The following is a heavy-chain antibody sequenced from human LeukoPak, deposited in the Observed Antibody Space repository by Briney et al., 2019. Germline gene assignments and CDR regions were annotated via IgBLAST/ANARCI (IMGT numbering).Heavy chain of an antibody. Sequence: GGSLRLSCAASGFTFSSYWMSWVRQAPGKGLEWVANIKEDGSETHYVDSVKGRFTISRDNANNSLFLQMNSLRAEDTAVYYCATDFVMVVASTDDYWGQGTLVTVSS. D-gene: IGHD2-15*01. V-gene: IGHV3-7*01. CDR3: ATDFVMVVASTDDY. J-gene: IGHJ4*02. CDR1: GFTFSSYW. CDR2: IKEDGSET.